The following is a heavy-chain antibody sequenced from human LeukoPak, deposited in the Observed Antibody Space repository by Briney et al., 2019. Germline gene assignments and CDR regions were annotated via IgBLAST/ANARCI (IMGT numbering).Heavy chain of an antibody. V-gene: IGHV5-51*01. Sequence: GESLKISCKASGYSFTTHWIGWVRQMPGKGLEWMGIIYPDDSDTKYSPSFQGQVTISADKSISTAFLQWSSLKASDTAMYYCARATGSYSYFDYWGQGTLVTVSS. CDR2: IYPDDSDT. J-gene: IGHJ4*02. CDR1: GYSFTTHW. D-gene: IGHD1-26*01. CDR3: ARATGSYSYFDY.